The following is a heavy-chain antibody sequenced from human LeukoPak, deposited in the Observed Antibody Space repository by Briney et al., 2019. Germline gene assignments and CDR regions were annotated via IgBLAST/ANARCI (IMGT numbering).Heavy chain of an antibody. CDR3: ARDRPGGSSLNY. CDR1: GGSISSYY. V-gene: IGHV4-59*01. D-gene: IGHD6-13*01. Sequence: TSETLSLTCTVSGGSISSYYWSWIRQPPGKGLEWVGYIYYSGSTNYNPSLKSRVTISVDTSKNQFSLKLSSVTAADTAVYYCARDRPGGSSLNYWGQGTLVTVSS. CDR2: IYYSGST. J-gene: IGHJ4*02.